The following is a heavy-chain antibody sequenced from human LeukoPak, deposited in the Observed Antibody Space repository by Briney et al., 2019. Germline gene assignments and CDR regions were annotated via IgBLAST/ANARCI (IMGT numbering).Heavy chain of an antibody. V-gene: IGHV3-74*01. D-gene: IGHD6-19*01. Sequence: GGSLRLSCAASGFTFTTYWMHWVRQAPGKGLVWVSRINSDGSTTNYADSVKGRFTISRDNAKNTLYLQMNSLRADDTAVYYCARSRWLDAFDYWGQGALVTVSS. CDR3: ARSRWLDAFDY. CDR2: INSDGSTT. CDR1: GFTFTTYW. J-gene: IGHJ4*02.